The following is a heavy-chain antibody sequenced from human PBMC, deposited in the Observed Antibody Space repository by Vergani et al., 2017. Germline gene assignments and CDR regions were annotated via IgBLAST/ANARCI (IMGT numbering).Heavy chain of an antibody. CDR2: ISGSGGST. CDR3: AKGNYRLRYFDWLDY. D-gene: IGHD3-9*01. J-gene: IGHJ4*02. V-gene: IGHV3-23*01. CDR1: GFTFSSYA. Sequence: EVQLLESGGGLVQPGGSLRLSCAASGFTFSSYAMSWVRQAPGKGLEWASAISGSGGSTYYADSVKGRFTISEDNSKRTLYLQMNSLRAEDTAVYYCAKGNYRLRYFDWLDYWGQGTLVTVSS.